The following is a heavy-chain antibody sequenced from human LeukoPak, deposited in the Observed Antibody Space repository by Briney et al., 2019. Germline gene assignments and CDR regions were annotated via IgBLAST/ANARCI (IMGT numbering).Heavy chain of an antibody. J-gene: IGHJ4*02. CDR1: GGSISSYY. CDR3: ATLNTDGWYFDN. V-gene: IGHV4-4*07. D-gene: IGHD5-24*01. Sequence: SETLSLTCTVSGGSISSYYWSWIRQPAGKGLEWIGRIYTSGSTNYNPSLKSRVTMSVDTSKNQFSLKLSSVTAADTAVYYCATLNTDGWYFDNWGQGTLVTVSS. CDR2: IYTSGST.